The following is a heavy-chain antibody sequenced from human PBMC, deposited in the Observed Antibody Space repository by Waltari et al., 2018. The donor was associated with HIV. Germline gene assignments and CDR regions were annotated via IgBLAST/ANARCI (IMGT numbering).Heavy chain of an antibody. J-gene: IGHJ6*02. CDR1: GFTFGAYD. D-gene: IGHD6-19*01. Sequence: EVHLVESGGGLVQPGRSLRLSCAASGFTFGAYDIHWVRQAPGKGLEWVSGISWNSGSIGYADSVKGRFTISRDNAKNSLYLQMNSLRDEDTALYYCAKESMAGLYYYYGMDVWGQGTTVTVS. CDR3: AKESMAGLYYYYGMDV. CDR2: ISWNSGSI. V-gene: IGHV3-9*01.